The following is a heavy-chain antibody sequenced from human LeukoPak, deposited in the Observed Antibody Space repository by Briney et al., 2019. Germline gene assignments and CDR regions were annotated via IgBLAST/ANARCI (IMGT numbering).Heavy chain of an antibody. CDR1: GFTFSSYG. J-gene: IGHJ3*02. D-gene: IGHD6-13*01. V-gene: IGHV3-30*02. CDR3: AREKGGIAAPAAFDI. CDR2: IRYDGSNK. Sequence: GGSLRLSCAASGFTFSSYGMHWVRQAPGKGLEWVAFIRYDGSNKYYADSVKGRFTISRDNSKNTLYLQMNSLRAEDTAVYYCAREKGGIAAPAAFDIWGQGTTVTVSS.